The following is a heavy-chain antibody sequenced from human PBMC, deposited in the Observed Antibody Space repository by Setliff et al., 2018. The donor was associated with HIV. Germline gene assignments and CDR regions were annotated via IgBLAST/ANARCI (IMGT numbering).Heavy chain of an antibody. Sequence: ASVKVSCKASGDTFSNYAISWVRQAPGQGLEWMGGISAYSDNTNYAQMFQGRVTMTTDTSASKAYMELSSLRSEDTAVYYCARGERGFLDFNWFDPWGQGTLVTVSS. V-gene: IGHV1-18*04. J-gene: IGHJ5*02. CDR1: GDTFSNYA. D-gene: IGHD3-3*01. CDR2: ISAYSDNT. CDR3: ARGERGFLDFNWFDP.